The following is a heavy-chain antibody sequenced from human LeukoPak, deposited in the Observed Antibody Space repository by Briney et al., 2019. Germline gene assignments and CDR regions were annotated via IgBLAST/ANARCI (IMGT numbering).Heavy chain of an antibody. D-gene: IGHD1-26*01. V-gene: IGHV4-59*01. CDR3: ARDVGATPGYFDY. J-gene: IGHJ4*02. Sequence: SETLSLTCSVSGGSISSYYWSWIRQPPGRGLEWIGYIYYSGSTNYNPSLKSRVTISLDTSKNQLSLKLSSVTAADTAVYYCARDVGATPGYFDYWGQGTLVTVSS. CDR2: IYYSGST. CDR1: GGSISSYY.